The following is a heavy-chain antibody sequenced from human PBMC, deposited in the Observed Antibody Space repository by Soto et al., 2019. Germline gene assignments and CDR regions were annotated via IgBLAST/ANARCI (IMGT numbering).Heavy chain of an antibody. D-gene: IGHD4-4*01. CDR2: ISSSSSYI. CDR3: AREGEGPTPVTTEVGAHYYYYGMDV. J-gene: IGHJ6*02. CDR1: GFTFSSYS. V-gene: IGHV3-21*01. Sequence: GGSLRLSCAASGFTFSSYSMNWVRQAPGKGLEWVSSISSSSSYIYYADSVKGRFTISRDNAKNSLYLQMNSLRAEDTAVYYCAREGEGPTPVTTEVGAHYYYYGMDVWGQGTTVTVSS.